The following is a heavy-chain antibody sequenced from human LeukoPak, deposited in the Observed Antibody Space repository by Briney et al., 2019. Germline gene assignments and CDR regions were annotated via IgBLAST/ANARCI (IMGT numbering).Heavy chain of an antibody. D-gene: IGHD6-19*01. CDR1: GFTFSDYY. CDR3: ARDPSSGWKDAAPPTL. CDR2: ISSSSSYI. Sequence: GGSLRLSCAASGFTFSDYYMSWIRQAPGKGLEWVSSISSSSSYIYYADSVKGRFTISRDNAKNSLYLQMNSLRAEDTAVYYCARDPSSGWKDAAPPTLWGQGTLVTVS. J-gene: IGHJ4*02. V-gene: IGHV3-11*06.